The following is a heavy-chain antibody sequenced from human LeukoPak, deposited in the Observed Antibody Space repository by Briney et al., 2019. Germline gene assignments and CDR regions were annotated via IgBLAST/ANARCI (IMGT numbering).Heavy chain of an antibody. J-gene: IGHJ4*02. V-gene: IGHV1-3*01. Sequence: GASVKVSCKASGYTFTSYAMHWVRQAPGQRLEWMGWINAGNGNTKYSQKFQGRVTITRDTSASTAYMELSSLRSEDTAVYYCARDSVYCTNGVCYTDYFDYWGQGTLVTVSS. D-gene: IGHD2-8*01. CDR3: ARDSVYCTNGVCYTDYFDY. CDR2: INAGNGNT. CDR1: GYTFTSYA.